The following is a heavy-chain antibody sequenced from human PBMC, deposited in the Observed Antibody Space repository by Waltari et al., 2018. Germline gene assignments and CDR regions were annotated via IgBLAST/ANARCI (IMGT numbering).Heavy chain of an antibody. J-gene: IGHJ6*02. CDR3: ARLPVSTVTTSGYYYYGMDV. D-gene: IGHD4-4*01. Sequence: QVQLQESGPGLVKPSETLSLPCTVSGGSISSYYWSWIRQPPGQGLEWIGYIYYSGSTNYNPSLKSRVTISVDTSKNQFSLKLSSVTAADTAVYYCARLPVSTVTTSGYYYYGMDVWGQGTTVTVSS. CDR2: IYYSGST. CDR1: GGSISSYY. V-gene: IGHV4-59*08.